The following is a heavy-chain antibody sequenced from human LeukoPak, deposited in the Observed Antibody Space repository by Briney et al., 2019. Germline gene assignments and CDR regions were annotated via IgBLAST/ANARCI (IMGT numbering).Heavy chain of an antibody. CDR3: VKGARAGVFDC. V-gene: IGHV3-64D*06. J-gene: IGHJ4*02. D-gene: IGHD6-25*01. Sequence: GGSLRLSCSASGFTFSVHTMHWVRQAPGKGLEYLSGLSNRGDSTYYADSVKGRFTISRDNSRNMVYLQMSSLRADDTALYYCVKGARAGVFDCWGQGTLVTVTS. CDR1: GFTFSVHT. CDR2: LSNRGDST.